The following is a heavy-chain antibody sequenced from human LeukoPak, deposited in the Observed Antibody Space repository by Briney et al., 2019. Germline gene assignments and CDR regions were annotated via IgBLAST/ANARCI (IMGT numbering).Heavy chain of an antibody. CDR2: IYYSGTT. CDR3: ARDFPAYGSGSYSYYYGMDV. Sequence: SETQSLTCTVSGGSISSYHWSWIRQPPGKGLEWIGTIYYSGTTYYNPSLKSRVTISVDTSKNQFSLKLSPVTAADTAVYYCARDFPAYGSGSYSYYYGMDVWGQGTTVTVSS. CDR1: GGSISSYH. D-gene: IGHD3-10*01. J-gene: IGHJ6*02. V-gene: IGHV4-59*12.